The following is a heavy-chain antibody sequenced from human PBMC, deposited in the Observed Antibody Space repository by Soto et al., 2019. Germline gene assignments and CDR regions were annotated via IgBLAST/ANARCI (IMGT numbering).Heavy chain of an antibody. CDR2: IIPMFGTP. CDR3: AGDVSSQWLGDLFLSGWNNT. CDR1: GTTFSSYG. J-gene: IGHJ5*01. Sequence: QVQLVQSGAEVKKPGSSVKVSCKASGTTFSSYGFSWVLQALGQGLEWIGAIIPMFGTPYYAQRFQGRVTIAADESTSTACMELRSLRSEDTAVYYCAGDVSSQWLGDLFLSGWNNTWGHGILFTVSS. D-gene: IGHD3-10*01. V-gene: IGHV1-69*01.